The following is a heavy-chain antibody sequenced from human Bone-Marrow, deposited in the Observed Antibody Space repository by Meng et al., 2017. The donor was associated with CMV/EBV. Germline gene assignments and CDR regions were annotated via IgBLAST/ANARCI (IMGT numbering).Heavy chain of an antibody. D-gene: IGHD2-2*01. CDR1: GFVFSTYS. V-gene: IGHV3-48*04. CDR2: ISSSSVTI. CDR3: AREGCTSTTCYPLSDIYF. J-gene: IGHJ4*02. Sequence: GGSLRRSGAPSGFVFSTYSMNWVRQAPGKGLEWISFISSSSVTIYYADSVKGRFTTSRDNAKNPLYIQMNSLRVDDTAVYYCAREGCTSTTCYPLSDIYFWGQGTLVTVSS.